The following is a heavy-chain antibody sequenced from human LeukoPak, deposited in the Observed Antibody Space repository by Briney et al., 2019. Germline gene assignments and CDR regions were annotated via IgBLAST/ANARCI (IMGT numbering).Heavy chain of an antibody. CDR3: AKQHIVVVTATHDY. CDR2: ISGSGGST. J-gene: IGHJ4*02. D-gene: IGHD2-21*02. CDR1: GIRFTSYT. V-gene: IGHV3-23*01. Sequence: PGGSLRLSCAVSGIRFTSYTMSWVRQAPGKGLEWVSAISGSGGSTYYADSVKGRFTISRDNSKNTLYLQMNSLRAEDTAVYYCAKQHIVVVTATHDYWGQGTLVTVSS.